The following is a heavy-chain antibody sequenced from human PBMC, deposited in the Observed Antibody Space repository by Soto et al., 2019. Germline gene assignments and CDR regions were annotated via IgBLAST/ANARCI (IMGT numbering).Heavy chain of an antibody. J-gene: IGHJ6*02. CDR1: GFTFSSYA. Sequence: PGGSLRLSCAASGFTFSSYAMHWVRQAPGKGLEWVAVISYDGSNKYYADSVKGRFTISRDNSKNTLYLQMNSLRAEDTAVYYCARGLRGKIKTQNPYGMDVWGQGTTVTVSS. CDR3: ARGLRGKIKTQNPYGMDV. V-gene: IGHV3-30-3*01. CDR2: ISYDGSNK. D-gene: IGHD3-16*01.